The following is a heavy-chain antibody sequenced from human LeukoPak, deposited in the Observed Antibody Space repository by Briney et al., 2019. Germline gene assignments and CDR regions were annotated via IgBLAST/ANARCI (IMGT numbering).Heavy chain of an antibody. J-gene: IGHJ4*02. CDR2: ISSSGSTI. CDR3: ARSPYSSGWNRLDY. V-gene: IGHV3-48*04. CDR1: GFTFSSYS. D-gene: IGHD6-19*01. Sequence: GGSLRLSCAASGFTFSSYSMNWVRQAPGKGLEWVSYISSSGSTIYYADSVKGRFTISRDNAKNSLYLQMNSLRAEDTAVYYCARSPYSSGWNRLDYWGQGTLVTVSS.